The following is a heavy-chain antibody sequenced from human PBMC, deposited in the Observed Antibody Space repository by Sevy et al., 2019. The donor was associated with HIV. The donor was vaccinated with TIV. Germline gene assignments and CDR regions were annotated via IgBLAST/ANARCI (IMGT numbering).Heavy chain of an antibody. V-gene: IGHV3-48*02. CDR3: ARDDLGDCTPTGCWGWFDP. D-gene: IGHD2-8*01. CDR2: ISSSGSTI. Sequence: GGSLRLSCAASGFTFSSYTMNWVRQAPGKGLEWISYISSSGSTIYYADSVKGRFTISRDNAKNSLYLQMNSLRDEDTAMNYCARDDLGDCTPTGCWGWFDPWGQGTLVTVSS. CDR1: GFTFSSYT. J-gene: IGHJ5*02.